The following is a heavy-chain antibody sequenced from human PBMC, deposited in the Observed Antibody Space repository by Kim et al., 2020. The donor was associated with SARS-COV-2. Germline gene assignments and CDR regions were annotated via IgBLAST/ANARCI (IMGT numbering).Heavy chain of an antibody. CDR2: IIPIFGTA. CDR3: ARMGSLLPTIGGAINSNWYFDL. V-gene: IGHV1-69*13. Sequence: SVKVSCKASGGTFSSYAISWVRQAPGQGLEWMGGIIPIFGTANYAQKFQGRVTITADESTSTAYMELSSLRSEDTAVYYCARMGSLLPTIGGAINSNWYFDLWGRGTLVTVSS. CDR1: GGTFSSYA. J-gene: IGHJ2*01. D-gene: IGHD1-26*01.